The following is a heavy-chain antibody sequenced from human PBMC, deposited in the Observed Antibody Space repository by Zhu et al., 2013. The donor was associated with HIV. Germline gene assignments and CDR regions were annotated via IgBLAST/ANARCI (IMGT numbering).Heavy chain of an antibody. CDR2: INHSGST. V-gene: IGHV4-34*01. J-gene: IGHJ4*02. D-gene: IGHD2-2*01. Sequence: VQLQQWGAGLLKPSETLSLTCAVYGGSFSGYYWSWIRQPPGKGLEWIGEINHSGSTNYNPSLKSRVTISVDTSKNQFSLKLSSVTAADTAVYYCAGGEGCSSTSCYFDYWGQGTLVTVSS. CDR3: AGGEGCSSTSCYFDY. CDR1: GGSFSGYY.